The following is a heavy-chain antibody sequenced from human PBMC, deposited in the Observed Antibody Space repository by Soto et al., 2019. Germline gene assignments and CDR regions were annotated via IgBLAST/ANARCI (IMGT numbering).Heavy chain of an antibody. Sequence: ELQLVESGGGLVQPGGSLRLSCAVSGFVFRNYWMAWARQAPGKGLEWVAVVKQDGTETHYVDSVRGRFTISRDNVESSLYLQMNSLRADDTAVYYCTRDWDYWGQGTLVTVSS. CDR2: VKQDGTET. J-gene: IGHJ4*02. V-gene: IGHV3-7*01. CDR3: TRDWDY. CDR1: GFVFRNYW.